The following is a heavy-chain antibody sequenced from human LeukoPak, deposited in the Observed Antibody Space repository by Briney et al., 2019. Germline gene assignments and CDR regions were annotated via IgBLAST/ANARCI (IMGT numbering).Heavy chain of an antibody. D-gene: IGHD6-19*01. CDR2: INPSGGST. CDR1: GGTFSSYA. Sequence: ASVKVSCKASGGTFSSYAISWVRQAPGQGLEWMGIINPSGGSTSYAQKFQGRVTMTRDTSTSTVYMELSSLRSEDTAVYYCANSARSSSGHRDYYYYYGMDVWGQGTTVTVSS. J-gene: IGHJ6*02. V-gene: IGHV1-46*01. CDR3: ANSARSSSGHRDYYYYYGMDV.